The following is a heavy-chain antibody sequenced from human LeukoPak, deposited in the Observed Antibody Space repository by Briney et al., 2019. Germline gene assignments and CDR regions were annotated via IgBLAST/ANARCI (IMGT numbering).Heavy chain of an antibody. CDR1: GFTFSSYG. D-gene: IGHD5-18*01. V-gene: IGHV3-30*18. J-gene: IGHJ4*02. CDR2: ISYDGSNK. CDR3: AKDRGYSYGYFDY. Sequence: GGSLRLSCAASGFTFSSYGMHWVRQAPGKGLEWVAVISYDGSNKYYADSVKGRFTISRDNSKNTLYLQMNSLRAEDTAVYYCAKDRGYSYGYFDYWGQGTLVTVSS.